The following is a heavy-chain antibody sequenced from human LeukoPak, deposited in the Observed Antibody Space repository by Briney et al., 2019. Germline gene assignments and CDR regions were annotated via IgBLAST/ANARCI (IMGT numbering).Heavy chain of an antibody. CDR3: ARAGYRSGYYPGERVNYYYYMDV. D-gene: IGHD3-3*01. V-gene: IGHV4-38-2*02. CDR2: IYHSGST. CDR1: GYSISSGYY. J-gene: IGHJ6*03. Sequence: EASETLSLTCTVSGYSISSGYYWGWIRQPPGKGLEWIGSIYHSGSTYYNPSLKSRVTISVDTSKNQFSLKLSSVTAADTAVYYCARAGYRSGYYPGERVNYYYYMDVWGKGTTVTVSS.